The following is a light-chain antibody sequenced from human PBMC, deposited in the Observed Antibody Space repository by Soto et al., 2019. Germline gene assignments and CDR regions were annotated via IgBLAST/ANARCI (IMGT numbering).Light chain of an antibody. CDR3: QQYYSTPRT. CDR1: PSVLYSSDTKNY. J-gene: IGKJ1*01. V-gene: IGKV4-1*01. Sequence: IVMTQSPDSLAVSLGEKATINCKSSPSVLYSSDTKNYLAWYQQKPGQPPKLLIYWASTRESGVPDRFSGSGAGTHFTLTIHSLQAEGVAVYYCQQYYSTPRTGGQGTKPEI. CDR2: WAS.